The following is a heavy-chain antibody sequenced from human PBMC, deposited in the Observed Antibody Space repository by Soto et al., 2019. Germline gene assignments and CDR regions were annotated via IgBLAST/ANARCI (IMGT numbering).Heavy chain of an antibody. CDR1: GFTFSSYW. V-gene: IGHV3-74*01. Sequence: RGSLILSCSASGFTFSSYWMHWVRQAPGKGLVWVSRINSDGSSTSYADSVKGRFTISRDNAKNTLYLQMNSLRDEDTDGYYCERHGTDYASSWWTFDDWGQGILVTFSS. CDR2: INSDGSST. J-gene: IGHJ4*02. D-gene: IGHD4-17*01. CDR3: ERHGTDYASSWWTFDD.